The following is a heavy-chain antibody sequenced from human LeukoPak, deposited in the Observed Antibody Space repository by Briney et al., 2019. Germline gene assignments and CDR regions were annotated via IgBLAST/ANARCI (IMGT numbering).Heavy chain of an antibody. D-gene: IGHD3-3*01. Sequence: GGSLRLSCAASGFTFSDYYMSWMRQAPGKGLECVSYISRSGSNIHYADAVKGRFPIYRDNAKNSLYLQMNSLRAEDTAVYYCARAGYDFWSGHPVGYFDYWGQGTLVTVSS. CDR2: ISRSGSNI. J-gene: IGHJ4*02. V-gene: IGHV3-11*01. CDR3: ARAGYDFWSGHPVGYFDY. CDR1: GFTFSDYY.